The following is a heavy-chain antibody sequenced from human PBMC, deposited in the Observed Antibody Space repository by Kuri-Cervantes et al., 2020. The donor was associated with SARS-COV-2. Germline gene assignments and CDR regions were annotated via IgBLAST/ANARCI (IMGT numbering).Heavy chain of an antibody. CDR3: AKGIAVATGYFDY. J-gene: IGHJ4*02. CDR1: GFTFSSYA. CDR2: ISGSGGST. V-gene: IGHV3-23*01. Sequence: ESPKTSWAASGFTFSSYARSWVPLAPGKGLEWVSAISGSGGSTYYADSVKGRFTISRDNSKNTLYLQMNSLRAEDTAVYYCAKGIAVATGYFDYWGQGTLVTVSS. D-gene: IGHD6-19*01.